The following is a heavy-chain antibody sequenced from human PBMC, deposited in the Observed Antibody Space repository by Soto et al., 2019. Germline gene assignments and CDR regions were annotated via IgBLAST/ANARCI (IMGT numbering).Heavy chain of an antibody. D-gene: IGHD2-15*01. J-gene: IGHJ3*02. CDR2: IIPILGIA. CDR3: ARDLIPAIVVVVAATADAFDI. Sequence: ASVKVSCKASGGTFSSYTISWVRQAPGQGLEWMGRIIPILGIANYAQKFQGRVTITADKSTSTAYMELSSLRSEDTAVYYCARDLIPAIVVVVAATADAFDIWGQGTMVTVSS. CDR1: GGTFSSYT. V-gene: IGHV1-69*04.